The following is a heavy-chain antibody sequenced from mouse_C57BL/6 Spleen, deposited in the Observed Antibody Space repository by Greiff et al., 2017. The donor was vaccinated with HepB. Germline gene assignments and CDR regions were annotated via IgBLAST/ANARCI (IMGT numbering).Heavy chain of an antibody. Sequence: VQLQQSGAELVRPGTSVKVSCKASGYAFTNYLIEWVKQRPGQGLEWIGVINPGSGGTNYNEKFKGKATLTADKSSSTAYMQLSRLTSEDSAVYFCARNDYGSSYYFDYWGQGTTLTVSS. CDR2: INPGSGGT. V-gene: IGHV1-54*01. D-gene: IGHD1-1*01. CDR1: GYAFTNYL. CDR3: ARNDYGSSYYFDY. J-gene: IGHJ2*01.